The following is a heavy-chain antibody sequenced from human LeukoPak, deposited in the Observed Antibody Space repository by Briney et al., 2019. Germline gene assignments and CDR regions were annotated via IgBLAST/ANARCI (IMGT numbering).Heavy chain of an antibody. D-gene: IGHD5-12*01. V-gene: IGHV1-46*01. CDR1: GYTFTSYY. Sequence: ASVKVSCKASGYTFTSYYMHWVRQAPGQGLEWMGIINPSGGSTSYAQKFQGRVTMTRDMSTSTAYMELRSLRSDDTAVYYCARDGGDIVATISGGGYFDYWGQGTLVTVSS. J-gene: IGHJ4*02. CDR2: INPSGGST. CDR3: ARDGGDIVATISGGGYFDY.